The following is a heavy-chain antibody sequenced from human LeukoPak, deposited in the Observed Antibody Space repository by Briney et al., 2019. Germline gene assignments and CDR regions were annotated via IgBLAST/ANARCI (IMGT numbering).Heavy chain of an antibody. J-gene: IGHJ3*01. D-gene: IGHD5-18*01. Sequence: SETLSLTCIVSGVSISSGDYYWGWIRQPPGKGLEGIGSIYYSGRTYYNTPLKGRITISEDTSMNQFSLKLRFVTAADSDVDFRGRHRTAINRYGPYLAFYLWGRGTMVTVSS. CDR1: GVSISSGDYY. V-gene: IGHV4-39*01. CDR2: IYYSGRT. CDR3: GRHRTAINRYGPYLAFYL.